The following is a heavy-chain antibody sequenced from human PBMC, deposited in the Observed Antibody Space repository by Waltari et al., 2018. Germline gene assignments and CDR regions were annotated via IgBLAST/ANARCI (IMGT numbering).Heavy chain of an antibody. CDR2: IRSKAYGGTT. CDR3: TREDYDFWSGSYDY. Sequence: EVQLVESGGGLVQPGRSLRLSCPASGFTFGDYAMSWVGQGPGKGLGWVGFIRSKAYGGTTEYAASVKGRFTISRDDSKSIAYLQMNSLKTEDTAVYYCTREDYDFWSGSYDYWGQGTLVTVSS. CDR1: GFTFGDYA. D-gene: IGHD3-3*01. V-gene: IGHV3-49*04. J-gene: IGHJ4*02.